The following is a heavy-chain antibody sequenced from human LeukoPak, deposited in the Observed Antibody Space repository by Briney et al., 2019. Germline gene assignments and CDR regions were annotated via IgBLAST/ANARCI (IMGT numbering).Heavy chain of an antibody. V-gene: IGHV4-39*01. J-gene: IGHJ5*02. CDR3: ARHGKLDWFDP. CDR2: IYYSGST. CDR1: GGSISSSSYY. Sequence: SETLSLTCTVSGGSISSSSYYWGWIRQPPGKGLEWIGSIYYSGSTYYNPSLKSRVTISVDTSKNQFSLKLSSVTASDTAVYYCARHGKLDWFDPWGQGTLVTVSS.